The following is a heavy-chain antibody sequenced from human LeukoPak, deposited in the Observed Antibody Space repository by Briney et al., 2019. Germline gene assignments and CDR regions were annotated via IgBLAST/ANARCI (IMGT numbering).Heavy chain of an antibody. J-gene: IGHJ1*01. D-gene: IGHD2-2*01. CDR1: GFTFSSYW. CDR2: IKQDGSEK. CDR3: ARAVPAHPDIPAEYFQH. V-gene: IGHV3-7*01. Sequence: PGGSLRLSCAASGFTFSSYWMSWVRQAPGKGLEWVANIKQDGSEKYYVDSVKGRFTISRDNAKNSLYLQMNSLRAEDTAVYYCARAVPAHPDIPAEYFQHWGQGTLVTVSS.